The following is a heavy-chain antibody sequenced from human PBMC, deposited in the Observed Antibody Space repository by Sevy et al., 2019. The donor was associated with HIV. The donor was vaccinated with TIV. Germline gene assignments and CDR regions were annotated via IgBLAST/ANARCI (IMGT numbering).Heavy chain of an antibody. Sequence: PSETLSLTCTVSGGSISSYYWSWIRQPPGKGLEWIGYISYSGSTNYNPSLKSRVTISVDTSKNQFSLKLSSVTAADTAVYYCARGAKVTNGMDVWGQGTTVTVSS. CDR3: ARGAKVTNGMDV. CDR1: GGSISSYY. CDR2: ISYSGST. V-gene: IGHV4-59*01. D-gene: IGHD4-4*01. J-gene: IGHJ6*02.